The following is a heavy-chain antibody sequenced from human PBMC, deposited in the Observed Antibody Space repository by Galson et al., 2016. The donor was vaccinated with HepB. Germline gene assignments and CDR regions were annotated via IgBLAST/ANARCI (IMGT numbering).Heavy chain of an antibody. D-gene: IGHD2/OR15-2a*01. Sequence: SETLSLTCAVSGDSISSSHWWGWVRQPPGKGLEWIGEVYHSGSTYYNQSLKSRVTISVDKSKSQFSLRLNSVTAADTAVYYCARGPDEANSVTNCFDPWGQGTPVTVSS. CDR3: ARGPDEANSVTNCFDP. CDR2: VYHSGST. J-gene: IGHJ5*02. V-gene: IGHV4-4*02. CDR1: GDSISSSHW.